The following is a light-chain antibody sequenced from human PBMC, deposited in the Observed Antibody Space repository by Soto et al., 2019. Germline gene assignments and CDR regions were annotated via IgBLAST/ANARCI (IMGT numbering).Light chain of an antibody. CDR1: SSDVGDYNY. Sequence: QSALTQPASVSGSPGQSITISCTGTSSDVGDYNYVSWYQQHPGQAPKLMIYHVSNRPSGVSNRFSGSKSGNTASLTISGLQAEDEADYYCGSYTSSSTVGFGTGTKLTVL. CDR2: HVS. J-gene: IGLJ1*01. V-gene: IGLV2-14*01. CDR3: GSYTSSSTVG.